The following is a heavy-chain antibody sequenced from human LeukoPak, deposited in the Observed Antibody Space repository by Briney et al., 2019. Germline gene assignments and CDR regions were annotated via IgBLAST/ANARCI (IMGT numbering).Heavy chain of an antibody. Sequence: PSETLSLTCAVYGGSFSGYYWSWIRQPPGKGLEWIGEINHSGSTNYNPSLKSRVTISVDTSKNQFSLKLSSVTAADTAVYYCARGSMITFGGVIATQYYFDYWGQGTLVTVSS. CDR2: INHSGST. CDR3: ARGSMITFGGVIATQYYFDY. CDR1: GGSFSGYY. D-gene: IGHD3-16*02. J-gene: IGHJ4*02. V-gene: IGHV4-34*01.